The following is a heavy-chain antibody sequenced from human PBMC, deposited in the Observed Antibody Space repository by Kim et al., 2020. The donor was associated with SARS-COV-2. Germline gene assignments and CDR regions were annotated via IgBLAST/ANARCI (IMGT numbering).Heavy chain of an antibody. J-gene: IGHJ3*02. V-gene: IGHV1-3*01. CDR3: GRGEIGYCSSTTCSDAFDI. Sequence: ASVKVSCKASGFTFSNYVIHWVRQASGQRLEWMGWINAGNGNTKYSQKFQGRVTITRDSSASAAYMELSSLRSEDTAVYYCGRGEIGYCSSTTCSDAFDIWGQGTTVTVSS. D-gene: IGHD2-2*01. CDR2: INAGNGNT. CDR1: GFTFSNYV.